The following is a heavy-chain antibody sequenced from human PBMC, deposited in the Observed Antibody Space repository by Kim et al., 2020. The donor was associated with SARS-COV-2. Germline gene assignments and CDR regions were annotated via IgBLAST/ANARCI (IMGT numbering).Heavy chain of an antibody. CDR1: GFTFGTFA. V-gene: IGHV3-23*01. Sequence: GGSLRLSCTASGFTFGTFAMTWVRKAPGKGMQWVSLISGSGRTIYYAASVKGRFTISRDNAKNTVDLHMSSVTAEDTAIYYCAKGKSSGIHRMYAFDYWGQGTLVTVSP. J-gene: IGHJ4*02. CDR3: AKGKSSGIHRMYAFDY. D-gene: IGHD3-10*01. CDR2: ISGSGRTI.